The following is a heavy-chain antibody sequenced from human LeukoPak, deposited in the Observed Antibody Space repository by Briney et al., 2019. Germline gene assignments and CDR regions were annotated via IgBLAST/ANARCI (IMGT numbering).Heavy chain of an antibody. J-gene: IGHJ6*02. D-gene: IGHD6-19*01. CDR1: GGSISSGGYY. V-gene: IGHV4-31*03. CDR3: ARDRIAVAPYYYYYYGMDV. CDR2: IYHSGST. Sequence: SETLSLTCTVSGGSISSGGYYWSWIRQHPGKGLEWIGYIYHSGSTYYNPSLKSRVTISVDTSKNQFSLKLSSVTAADTAVYYCARDRIAVAPYYYYYYGMDVWGQGTTVTVSS.